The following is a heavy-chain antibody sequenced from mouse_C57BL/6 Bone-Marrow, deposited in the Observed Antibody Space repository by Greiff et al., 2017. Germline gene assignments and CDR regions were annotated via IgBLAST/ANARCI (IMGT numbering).Heavy chain of an antibody. CDR3: SRQVTTVLATKYFDV. Sequence: EVQLVESGGGLVKPGGSLKLSCAASGFTFSSYTMSWVRQTPEKRLLWVAAISGGGGNTYYPDSVKGRFTISRDNDKNILYLQMSSLRSEDTALYYCSRQVTTVLATKYFDVWGTGTTVTVSS. J-gene: IGHJ1*03. V-gene: IGHV5-9*01. CDR2: ISGGGGNT. D-gene: IGHD1-1*01. CDR1: GFTFSSYT.